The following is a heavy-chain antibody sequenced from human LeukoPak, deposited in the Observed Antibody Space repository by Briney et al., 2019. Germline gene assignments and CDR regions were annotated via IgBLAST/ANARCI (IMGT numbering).Heavy chain of an antibody. V-gene: IGHV3-23*01. CDR3: ASRNFFDPRGSYTLYYFDY. CDR1: GFTFSSYA. Sequence: GGSLRLSCAASGFTFSSYAMSWVRQAPGKGLEWVSAISGSGGSTYYADSVKGRFTISRDNSKNTLYLQLHSLRAEDTALYYCASRNFFDPRGSYTLYYFDYWGQGTLVTVSS. CDR2: ISGSGGST. D-gene: IGHD3-3*01. J-gene: IGHJ4*02.